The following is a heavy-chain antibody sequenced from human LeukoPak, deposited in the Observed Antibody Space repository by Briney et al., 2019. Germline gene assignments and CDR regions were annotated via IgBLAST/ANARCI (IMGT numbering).Heavy chain of an antibody. D-gene: IGHD3-10*01. CDR1: GGSISSSNW. V-gene: IGHV4-4*02. CDR3: ARINYYGSGLDL. Sequence: SGTLSLTCAVSGGSISSSNWWSWVRQPPGKGLEWIGEIYHSGSTNYNPSLKSRVTISIDRPKNQFSLRLTSVTAADTAVYYCARINYYGSGLDLWGQGALVTVSS. CDR2: IYHSGST. J-gene: IGHJ5*02.